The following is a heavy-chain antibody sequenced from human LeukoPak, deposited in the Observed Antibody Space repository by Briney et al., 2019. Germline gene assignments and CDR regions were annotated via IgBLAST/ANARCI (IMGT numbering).Heavy chain of an antibody. D-gene: IGHD3-22*01. J-gene: IGHJ1*01. CDR2: ISGSGGST. Sequence: GGSLRLSCAASGFTFSSYAMSWVRQAPGKGLEWVSAISGSGGSTYYADSVKGRFTISRDNSKNTLYLQMNSLRAEDTAVYYCAKQGDSSGYYYVRRYFQHWGQGTLVTVSS. CDR1: GFTFSSYA. V-gene: IGHV3-23*01. CDR3: AKQGDSSGYYYVRRYFQH.